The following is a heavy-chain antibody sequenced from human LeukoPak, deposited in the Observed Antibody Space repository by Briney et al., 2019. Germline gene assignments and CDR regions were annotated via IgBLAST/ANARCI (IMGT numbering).Heavy chain of an antibody. CDR3: ARRDVLVPAAMVTFDP. D-gene: IGHD2-2*01. J-gene: IGHJ5*02. V-gene: IGHV1-8*01. CDR2: MNPNSGNT. CDR1: GYTLTSND. Sequence: ASVKVSCKASGYTLTSNDINWVRQATGQGLEWMGWMNPNSGNTGYAQKFQGRVTMTRNTSISTAYMELSSLRSEDTAVSYCARRDVLVPAAMVTFDPWGQGTLVTVSS.